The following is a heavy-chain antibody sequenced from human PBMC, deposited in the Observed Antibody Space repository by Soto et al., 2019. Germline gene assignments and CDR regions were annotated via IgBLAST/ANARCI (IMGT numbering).Heavy chain of an antibody. D-gene: IGHD5-12*01. CDR3: ETASPPFHVDRLSLRYYYYYYMDV. V-gene: IGHV1-24*01. CDR2: FDPEDGET. J-gene: IGHJ6*03. Sequence: ASVKVSCKVSGYTLTELSMHWVRQAPGKGLEWMGGFDPEDGETIYAQKFQGRVTMTEETSTDTAYMELSSLSSEETAVYYCETASPPFHVDRLSLRYYYYYYMDVWGKGTTVTVSS. CDR1: GYTLTELS.